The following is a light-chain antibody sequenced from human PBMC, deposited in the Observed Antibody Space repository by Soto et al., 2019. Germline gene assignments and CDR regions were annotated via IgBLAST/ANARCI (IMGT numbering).Light chain of an antibody. V-gene: IGLV1-44*01. J-gene: IGLJ1*01. CDR3: AAWDDSLNGYV. Sequence: QSVLTQPPSASWTPGQRVTISCSGSSSNIGSNTVNWYQQLPGTAPKLLIYSNNQRPSGVPDRFSGSKSGTPASLAISGLQSEDEADYYCAAWDDSLNGYVFGTGTKVTVL. CDR1: SSNIGSNT. CDR2: SNN.